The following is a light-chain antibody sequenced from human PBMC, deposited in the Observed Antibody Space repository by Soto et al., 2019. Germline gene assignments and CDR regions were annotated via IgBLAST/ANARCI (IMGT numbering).Light chain of an antibody. Sequence: QSALTQPRSVSGSPGQSVTFYCTGTSGDIGAYNYVSWYQFHPGKAPKMIIYDVNKRPSGVPDRFSGSKSGNTASLTISWLQAEDEADYYCCSYAHTSRVFGGGTKVTVL. CDR3: CSYAHTSRV. J-gene: IGLJ3*02. V-gene: IGLV2-11*01. CDR1: SGDIGAYNY. CDR2: DVN.